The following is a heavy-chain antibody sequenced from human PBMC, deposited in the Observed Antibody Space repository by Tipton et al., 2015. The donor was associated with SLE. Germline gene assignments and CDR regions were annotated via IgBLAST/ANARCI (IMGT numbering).Heavy chain of an antibody. CDR1: GASISNDGHY. J-gene: IGHJ5*02. D-gene: IGHD4-11*01. Sequence: TLSLTCSVSGASISNDGHYWSWIRHHPGKGLEWIGYIYYSGRTYYNPSLKSRLSISVDTSKNQFSLNLRYVTAADTAVYYCARVTTNVDPWGQGTLVTVSS. CDR2: IYYSGRT. V-gene: IGHV4-31*03. CDR3: ARVTTNVDP.